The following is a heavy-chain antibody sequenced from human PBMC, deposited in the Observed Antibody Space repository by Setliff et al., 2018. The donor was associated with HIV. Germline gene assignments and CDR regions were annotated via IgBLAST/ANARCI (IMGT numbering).Heavy chain of an antibody. J-gene: IGHJ6*03. CDR3: TRHAGRENQLPHTYYYYMDV. CDR2: IYYSGST. Sequence: SETLSLTCTVSGGSISSGSYYWSWIRQHPGKGLEWIGFIYYSGSTYYNPSLKSRVSISVDTSKNQFSLKLYSVTAADTAVYYCTRHAGRENQLPHTYYYYMDVWGKGATVTVSS. V-gene: IGHV4-31*03. CDR1: GGSISSGSYY. D-gene: IGHD2-2*01.